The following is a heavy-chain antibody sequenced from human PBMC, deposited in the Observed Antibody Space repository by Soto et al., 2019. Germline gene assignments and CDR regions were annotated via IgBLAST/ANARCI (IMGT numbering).Heavy chain of an antibody. J-gene: IGHJ5*02. Sequence: QVQLVQSGAELKKPGSSVKISCRASGDTFSTYTISWVRQAPGQGLDWMGRIIPILDVANYAPKFQGIVTMTADISTSTAHMELSSLTSEDTAVYYCAVSRHWDGDCFDNWFDPWGRGTLVTVSS. CDR3: AVSRHWDGDCFDNWFDP. V-gene: IGHV1-69*02. CDR2: IIPILDVA. D-gene: IGHD2-21*02. CDR1: GDTFSTYT.